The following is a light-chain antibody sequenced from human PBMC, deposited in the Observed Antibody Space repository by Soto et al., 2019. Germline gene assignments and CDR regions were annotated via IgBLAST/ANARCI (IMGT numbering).Light chain of an antibody. J-gene: IGKJ2*04. V-gene: IGKV1-39*01. CDR1: QSIRTN. Sequence: DIQVTQSPSSLSASVGDRVTITCRASQSIRTNLNWYQQRPGKPPKLLIHTASTFQTGVPSRFSGSGSATDFTLIISSLQPEDFASYYCQQTYSTLSSFGLGTKLEIK. CDR3: QQTYSTLSS. CDR2: TAS.